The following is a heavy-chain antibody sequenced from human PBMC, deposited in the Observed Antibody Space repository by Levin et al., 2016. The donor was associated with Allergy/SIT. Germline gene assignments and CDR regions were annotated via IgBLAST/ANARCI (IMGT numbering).Heavy chain of an antibody. Sequence: SETLSLTCTVSGGSVSTGSYYWSWIRQPPGKGLEWIGYIYYSGSTNYNPSLKSRVTISVDTSKNQFSLNLSSVTAADTAMYYCAREAVAGRPFDYWGQGTLVTVSS. CDR1: GGSVSTGSYY. D-gene: IGHD6-6*01. CDR2: IYYSGST. CDR3: AREAVAGRPFDY. J-gene: IGHJ4*02. V-gene: IGHV4-61*01.